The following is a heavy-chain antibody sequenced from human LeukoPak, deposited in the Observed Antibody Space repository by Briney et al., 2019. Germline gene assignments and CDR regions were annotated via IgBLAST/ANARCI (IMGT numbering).Heavy chain of an antibody. CDR1: GGSISSYY. CDR2: IYYSGST. J-gene: IGHJ6*02. Sequence: PSETLSLTCTVSGGSISSYYWSWIRQPPGEGLEWIGYIYYSGSTNYNPSLKSRVTISVDTSKNQFSLKLSSVTAADTAVYYCARLPWGVVRNYYYYYGMDVWGQGTTVTVSS. D-gene: IGHD2-15*01. V-gene: IGHV4-59*08. CDR3: ARLPWGVVRNYYYYYGMDV.